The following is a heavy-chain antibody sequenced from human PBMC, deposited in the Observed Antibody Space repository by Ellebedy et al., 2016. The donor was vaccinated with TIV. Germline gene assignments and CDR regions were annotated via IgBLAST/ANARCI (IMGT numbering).Heavy chain of an antibody. CDR3: ARDSQSYYGSGSFDP. V-gene: IGHV4-59*01. D-gene: IGHD3-10*01. CDR2: IYYSGTT. Sequence: SETLSLTCTVSGGSISSYYWSWIRQPPGKGLEWIGYIYYSGTTRYNPSLKSRVTISVDTSKNQFSLKLNSVTAADTAMYYCARDSQSYYGSGSFDPWGQGTLVTVPS. J-gene: IGHJ5*02. CDR1: GGSISSYY.